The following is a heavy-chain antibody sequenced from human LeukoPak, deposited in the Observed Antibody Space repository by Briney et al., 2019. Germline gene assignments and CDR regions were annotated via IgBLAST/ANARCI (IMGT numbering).Heavy chain of an antibody. CDR3: ARGAQLTDY. V-gene: IGHV3-64*01. Sequence: GGSLRLSCAASGFTFYTYGMHWVRQAPGKGLEYVSGIRPDGGTPYYASSVKGRFTISRDNSKYMLYLQMGSLTADDMAVYYCARGAQLTDYWGQGTLVTVSS. D-gene: IGHD6-13*01. J-gene: IGHJ4*02. CDR2: IRPDGGTP. CDR1: GFTFYTYG.